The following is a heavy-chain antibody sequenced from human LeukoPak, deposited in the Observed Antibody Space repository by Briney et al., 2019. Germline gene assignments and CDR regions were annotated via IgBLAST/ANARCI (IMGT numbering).Heavy chain of an antibody. V-gene: IGHV1-2*02. Sequence: GASVKVSCKTSGFTFTGYYMHWVRQAPGQGLEWMGWINPNSGGTNYAQKFQGRVTMTRDTSISTAYMELSRLRSDDTAVYYCARGYWNYYYYMDVWGKGTTVTVSS. CDR1: GFTFTGYY. CDR2: INPNSGGT. D-gene: IGHD1-1*01. CDR3: ARGYWNYYYYMDV. J-gene: IGHJ6*03.